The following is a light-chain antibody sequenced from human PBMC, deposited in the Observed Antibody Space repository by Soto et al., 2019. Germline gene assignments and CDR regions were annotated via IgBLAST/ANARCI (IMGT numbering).Light chain of an antibody. CDR2: EVS. Sequence: QSALTQPASVSGSPGQSITISCTGSSSDVGGYNYVSWYQQHPGQGPKLMIYEVSNRPSGVSNRFSGSKSGNTASLTISGLKVEDEADYYCCSSGGSPTYVFGTGTKLTVL. CDR1: SSDVGGYNY. CDR3: CSSGGSPTYV. V-gene: IGLV2-23*02. J-gene: IGLJ1*01.